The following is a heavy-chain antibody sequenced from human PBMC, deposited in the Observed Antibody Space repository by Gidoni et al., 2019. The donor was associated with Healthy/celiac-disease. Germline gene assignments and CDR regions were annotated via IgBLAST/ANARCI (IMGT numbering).Heavy chain of an antibody. CDR1: GGSISSGGYY. CDR2: IYYSGST. CDR3: ARTEQRWFRELPYYFDY. Sequence: QVQLQESGPGLVKPSQTLSLTCTVSGGSISSGGYYWSWIRQHPGKGLEWIGYIYYSGSTYYNPSHKSRVTISVDTSKNQFSLKLSSVTAADTAVYYCARTEQRWFRELPYYFDYWGQGTLVTVSS. V-gene: IGHV4-31*03. D-gene: IGHD3-10*01. J-gene: IGHJ4*02.